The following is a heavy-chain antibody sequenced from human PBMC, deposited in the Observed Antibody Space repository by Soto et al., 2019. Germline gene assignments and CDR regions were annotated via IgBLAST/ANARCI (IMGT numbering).Heavy chain of an antibody. J-gene: IGHJ4*02. CDR3: ARDQTGYSYGYGLGY. Sequence: EVQLVESGGGLVTPGGSLRLSCAASGFTFSSYSMNWVRQAPGKGLEWVSSISSSSSYIYYADSVKGRFTISRDNPKNSLFLQMKGLRAEDMAVYYCARDQTGYSYGYGLGYWGQGTLVTVSS. V-gene: IGHV3-21*01. D-gene: IGHD5-18*01. CDR1: GFTFSSYS. CDR2: ISSSSSYI.